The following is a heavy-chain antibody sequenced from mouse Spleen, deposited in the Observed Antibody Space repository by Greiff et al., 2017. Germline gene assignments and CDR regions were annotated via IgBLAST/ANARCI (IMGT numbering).Heavy chain of an antibody. Sequence: QVQLQQSGAELAGPGASVKMSCKASGYTFTSYTMHWVKQRPGQGLEWIGYINPSSGYTKYNQKFKDKATLTADKSSSTAYMQLSSLTSEDSAVYYCARSVTIYAMDYWGQGTSVTVSS. D-gene: IGHD2-12*01. CDR3: ARSVTIYAMDY. CDR1: GYTFTSYT. CDR2: INPSSGYT. J-gene: IGHJ4*01. V-gene: IGHV1-4*01.